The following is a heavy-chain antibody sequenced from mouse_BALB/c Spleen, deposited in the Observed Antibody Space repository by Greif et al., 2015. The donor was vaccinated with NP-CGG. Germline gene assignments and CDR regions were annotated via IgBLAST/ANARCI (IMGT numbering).Heavy chain of an antibody. CDR3: TRSGLLYAMDY. CDR1: GYTFTSYW. J-gene: IGHJ4*01. V-gene: IGHV1-69*02. CDR2: IYPSDSYT. D-gene: IGHD1-1*01. Sequence: QVQLQQPGAELVRPGASVKLSCKASGYTFTSYWINWVKQRPGQGLEWIGNIYPSDSYTNYNQKFKDKATLTVDKSSSTAYMQLSSPTSEDSAVYYCTRSGLLYAMDYWGQGTSVTVSS.